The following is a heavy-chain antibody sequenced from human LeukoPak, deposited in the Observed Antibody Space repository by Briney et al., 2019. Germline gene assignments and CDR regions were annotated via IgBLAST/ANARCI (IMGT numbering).Heavy chain of an antibody. Sequence: GGSLRLSCAASGFTFSSYSMNWVRQAPGKGLEWVSRVNTYGINTNYAESVRGRFTISRDNSKNTLFLQMDSLRAEDSAIYFCAREFTPEDAFDLWGQGTRVTVSA. V-gene: IGHV3-74*01. CDR2: VNTYGINT. D-gene: IGHD1-14*01. CDR3: AREFTPEDAFDL. J-gene: IGHJ3*01. CDR1: GFTFSSYS.